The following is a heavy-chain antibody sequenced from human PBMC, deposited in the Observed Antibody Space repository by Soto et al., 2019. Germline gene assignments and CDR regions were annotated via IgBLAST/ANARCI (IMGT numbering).Heavy chain of an antibody. Sequence: QLQLQESGSGLVKPSQTLSLTCAVSGGSISSGGYSWSWIRQPPGKGLEWIGYIYHSGSTYYNPSLKSRVAIPVXXSKNQFSLKLSSVTAADTAVYYCARGMTTVTTLDYWGQGTLVTVSS. CDR2: IYHSGST. CDR1: GGSISSGGYS. V-gene: IGHV4-30-2*01. J-gene: IGHJ4*02. D-gene: IGHD4-4*01. CDR3: ARGMTTVTTLDY.